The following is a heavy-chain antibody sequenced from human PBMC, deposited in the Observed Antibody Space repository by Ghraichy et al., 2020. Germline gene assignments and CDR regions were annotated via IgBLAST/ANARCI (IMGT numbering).Heavy chain of an antibody. D-gene: IGHD6-19*01. CDR2: ISYDGSKK. J-gene: IGHJ6*02. CDR1: GFTFRNFG. Sequence: GESLNISCAASGFTFRNFGMHWVRQAPGKGLEWVALISYDGSKKYYTDSVKGRFTISRDNSKNTLYLQMNSLRAEDTSIYYCAKDSSGWYASLSYFYYGMDVWGQGTTGTVSS. CDR3: AKDSSGWYASLSYFYYGMDV. V-gene: IGHV3-30*18.